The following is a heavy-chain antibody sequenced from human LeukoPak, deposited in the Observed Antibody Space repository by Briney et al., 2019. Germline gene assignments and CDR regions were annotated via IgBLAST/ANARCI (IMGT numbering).Heavy chain of an antibody. D-gene: IGHD3-10*01. CDR1: GYIFTSYW. CDR2: IYPGDSDT. V-gene: IGHV5-51*01. CDR3: ARLHYYGSGSYYNSPFYYGMDV. Sequence: GESLKISCKGSGYIFTSYWIGWVRQMPGKGLEWMGIIYPGDSDTRYSPSFQGQVTISADKSISTAYLQWSSLKASDTAMYYCARLHYYGSGSYYNSPFYYGMDVWGQGTTVTVSS. J-gene: IGHJ6*02.